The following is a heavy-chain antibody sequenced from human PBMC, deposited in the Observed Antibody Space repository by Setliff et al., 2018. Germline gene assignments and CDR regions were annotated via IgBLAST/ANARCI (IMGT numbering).Heavy chain of an antibody. CDR3: ERLVRHCTRISCQRTSEADL. D-gene: IGHD2-15*01. CDR2: ITPIFETA. V-gene: IGHV1-69*05. CDR1: GDTLSGYA. Sequence: GASVKVSCKASGDTLSGYAFSWVRQAPGQGLEWVGGITPIFETAHYAQKFQDRLSMTTDTSTSTAYMELRSLRADDTAVYYCERLVRHCTRISCQRTSEADLWGQGTQVTVSS. J-gene: IGHJ5*02.